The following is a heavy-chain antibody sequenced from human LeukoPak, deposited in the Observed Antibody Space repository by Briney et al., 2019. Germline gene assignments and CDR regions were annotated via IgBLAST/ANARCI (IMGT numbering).Heavy chain of an antibody. CDR1: GGSISSGDYY. CDR3: ARELSCSSTSCYDY. J-gene: IGHJ4*02. Sequence: PSETLSLTCTVSGGSISSGDYYWSWIRQPPGKGLEWIGYIYYSGSTYYNPSLKSRVTISVDTSKNQFSLKLSSVTAADTAVYYCARELSCSSTSCYDYWGQGTLSPSPQ. V-gene: IGHV4-30-4*01. CDR2: IYYSGST. D-gene: IGHD2-2*01.